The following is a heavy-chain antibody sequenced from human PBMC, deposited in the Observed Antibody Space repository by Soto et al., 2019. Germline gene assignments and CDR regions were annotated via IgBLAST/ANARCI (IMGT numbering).Heavy chain of an antibody. V-gene: IGHV1-69*13. CDR1: GGTFSSYA. CDR3: ARAGYYYDSSSYYLPYDY. Sequence: SVKVSCKASGGTFSSYAISWVRQAPGQGLEWMGGIIPIFGTANYAQKFQGRVTITADESTSTAYMELSSLRSEDTAVYYCARAGYYYDSSSYYLPYDYWGQGTLVTVSS. D-gene: IGHD3-22*01. J-gene: IGHJ4*02. CDR2: IIPIFGTA.